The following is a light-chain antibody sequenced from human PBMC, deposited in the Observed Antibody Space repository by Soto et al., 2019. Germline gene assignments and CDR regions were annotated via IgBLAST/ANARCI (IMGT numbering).Light chain of an antibody. V-gene: IGKV4-1*01. Sequence: DIVMTQSPDSLAVSLGERATINCKSSQSVLYSSNNKNYLAWYQQKPGQPPKLLIYWASTRESGVPDRFSGSGSGTEFTLTISSLQAEDVAVYYCQQYYTTPNIFGQGTKLAIK. CDR2: WAS. J-gene: IGKJ2*01. CDR1: QSVLYSSNNKNY. CDR3: QQYYTTPNI.